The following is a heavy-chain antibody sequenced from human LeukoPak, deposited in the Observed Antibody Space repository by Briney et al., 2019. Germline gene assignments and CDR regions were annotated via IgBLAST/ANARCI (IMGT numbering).Heavy chain of an antibody. Sequence: SETLSLTCTVSGGSISSYYWSWIRQPPGKGLEWIGYIHYSGSTNYNPSLKSRVTISVDTSKNQFSLKLSSVTAADTAVYYCARANSSGWYGRNDAFDIWGQGTMVTVSS. CDR1: GGSISSYY. J-gene: IGHJ3*02. CDR3: ARANSSGWYGRNDAFDI. CDR2: IHYSGST. V-gene: IGHV4-59*01. D-gene: IGHD6-19*01.